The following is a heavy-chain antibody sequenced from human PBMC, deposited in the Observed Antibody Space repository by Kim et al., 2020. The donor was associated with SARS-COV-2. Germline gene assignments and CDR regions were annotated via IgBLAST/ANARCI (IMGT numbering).Heavy chain of an antibody. Sequence: GGSLRLSYAASGFTFSSYAMHWVRQAPGKGLEWVAVIWYDGSNKYYADSVKGRFTISRDNSKSTLYLQMNSLRAEDTAVYYCAKEYGGGYEWGYSSGWYRGQLDYWGRGTLVTVSS. CDR1: GFTFSSYA. V-gene: IGHV3-33*06. CDR3: AKEYGGGYEWGYSSGWYRGQLDY. J-gene: IGHJ4*02. D-gene: IGHD6-19*01. CDR2: IWYDGSNK.